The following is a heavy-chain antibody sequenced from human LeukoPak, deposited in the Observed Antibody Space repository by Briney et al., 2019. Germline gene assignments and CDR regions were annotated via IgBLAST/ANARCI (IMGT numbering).Heavy chain of an antibody. CDR3: ARAPGIAVADVGYYYGMDV. CDR2: IIPIFGTA. CDR1: GGTFSSYA. V-gene: IGHV1-69*13. J-gene: IGHJ6*02. Sequence: GASVKVSCKASGGTFSSYAISWVRQAPGQGLEWMGGIIPIFGTANYAQKFQGRVTITADESTSTAYMELSSLRSEDTAVYYCARAPGIAVADVGYYYGMDVWGQGTTVTVSS. D-gene: IGHD6-19*01.